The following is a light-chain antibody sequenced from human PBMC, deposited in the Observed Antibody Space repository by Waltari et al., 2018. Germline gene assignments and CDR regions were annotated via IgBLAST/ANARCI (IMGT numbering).Light chain of an antibody. Sequence: QSALTQPASVSGSPGQSITISCTGTSSDVGDYNYVSWYQQHPGKAPKLMSYDVRNRPSGVSNRFSGSKSGNTASLTISGLQAEDEADYYCSSYIDSSTLELFGGGT. CDR1: SSDVGDYNY. CDR3: SSYIDSSTLEL. V-gene: IGLV2-14*03. CDR2: DVR. J-gene: IGLJ2*01.